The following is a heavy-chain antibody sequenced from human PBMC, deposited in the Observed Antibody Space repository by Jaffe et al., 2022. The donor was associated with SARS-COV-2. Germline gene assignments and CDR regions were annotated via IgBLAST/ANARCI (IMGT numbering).Heavy chain of an antibody. Sequence: EVQLVESGGGLVKPGGSLRLSCAASGFTFSNAWMSWVRQAPGKGLEWVGRIKSKTDGGTTDYAAPVKGRFTISRDDSKNTLYLQMNSLKTEDTAVYYCTTDRTTPYCGGDCYLREYYYYYYGMDVWGQGTTVTVSS. CDR1: GFTFSNAW. CDR3: TTDRTTPYCGGDCYLREYYYYYYGMDV. CDR2: IKSKTDGGTT. D-gene: IGHD2-21*02. J-gene: IGHJ6*02. V-gene: IGHV3-15*01.